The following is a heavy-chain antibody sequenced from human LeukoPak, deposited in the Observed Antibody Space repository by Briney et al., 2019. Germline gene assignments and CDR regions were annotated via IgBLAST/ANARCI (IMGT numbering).Heavy chain of an antibody. J-gene: IGHJ3*02. D-gene: IGHD3-16*01. CDR2: INPNSGGT. V-gene: IGHV1-2*02. Sequence: ASVKVSCKASGYTFTGYYMHWVRQAPGQGLEWMGWINPNSGGTNYAQKFQGRVTMTRDTSISTAYMELSRLRSDDTAVYYCARVESLGVNSLGAFDIWGQGTMVTVSS. CDR3: ARVESLGVNSLGAFDI. CDR1: GYTFTGYY.